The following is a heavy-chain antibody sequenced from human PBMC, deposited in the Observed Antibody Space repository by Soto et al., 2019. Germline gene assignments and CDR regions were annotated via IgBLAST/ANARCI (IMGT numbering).Heavy chain of an antibody. J-gene: IGHJ4*02. CDR3: ASRYSYGYDY. V-gene: IGHV4-34*01. CDR2: INHSGST. D-gene: IGHD5-18*01. Sequence: SETLSLTCAVYGGSFSGYYWSWIRQPPGKGLEWIGEINHSGSTNYNPSLKSRVAISVDTSKNQFSLKLSSVTAADTAVYYCASRYSYGYDYWGQGTLVTVS. CDR1: GGSFSGYY.